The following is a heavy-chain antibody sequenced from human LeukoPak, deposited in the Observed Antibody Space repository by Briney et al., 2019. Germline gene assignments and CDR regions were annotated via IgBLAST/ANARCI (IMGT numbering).Heavy chain of an antibody. V-gene: IGHV4-39*01. D-gene: IGHD7-27*01. CDR2: IYYSGST. CDR3: ATRDYLTGDHDYYYYYMDV. CDR1: GGSISSSSYY. J-gene: IGHJ6*03. Sequence: KPSETLPLTCTVSGGSISSSSYYWGWIRQPPGKGLEWIGSIYYSGSTYYNPSLKSRVTISVDTSKNQFSLKLSSVTAADTAVYYCATRDYLTGDHDYYYYYMDVWGKGTTVTVSS.